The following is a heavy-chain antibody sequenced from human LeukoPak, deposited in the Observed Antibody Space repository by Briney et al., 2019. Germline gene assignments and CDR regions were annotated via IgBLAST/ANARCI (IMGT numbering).Heavy chain of an antibody. CDR1: GGSISSGGYY. V-gene: IGHV4-31*03. D-gene: IGHD6-13*01. CDR2: IYYSGST. CDR3: ARIKEAAADILYFDY. J-gene: IGHJ4*02. Sequence: SQTLSLTCTVSGGSISSGGYYWSWIRQHPGKGLEWIGYIYYSGSTYYNPSLKSRVTISVDRSKNQFSLKLISVTAADTAFYYCARIKEAAADILYFDYWGQGTLVTVSS.